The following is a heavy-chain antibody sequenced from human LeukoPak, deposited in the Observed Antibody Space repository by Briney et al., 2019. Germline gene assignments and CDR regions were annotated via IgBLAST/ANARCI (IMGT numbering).Heavy chain of an antibody. CDR1: GFTFSSSW. CDR3: STKAH. J-gene: IGHJ4*02. D-gene: IGHD6-6*01. V-gene: IGHV3-7*05. CDR2: IMRDGSAK. Sequence: TGRSLRLSCAAAGFTFSSSWMSWVRQAPGKGPEWVSNIMRDGSAKYYVDSVKGGFTISRDNTKTSLYLQMNSLTAEDTAVYFCSTKAHWGQGTLVTVSS.